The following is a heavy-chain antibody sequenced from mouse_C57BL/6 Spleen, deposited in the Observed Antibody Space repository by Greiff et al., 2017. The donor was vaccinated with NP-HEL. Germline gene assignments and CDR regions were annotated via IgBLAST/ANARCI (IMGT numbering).Heavy chain of an antibody. V-gene: IGHV1-15*01. J-gene: IGHJ4*01. CDR3: TRCGYDADYAMDD. D-gene: IGHD2-2*01. CDR1: GYTFTDYA. Sequence: VQLQQSGAELVRPGASVTLSCKASGYTFTDYAMPWVRQTPVHGLEWIGAIDPGTGGIDYTQTFKGRAILTADNSCSTAYMELRRLKSEDSAVYYCTRCGYDADYAMDDWGKGTSVTVSS. CDR2: IDPGTGGI.